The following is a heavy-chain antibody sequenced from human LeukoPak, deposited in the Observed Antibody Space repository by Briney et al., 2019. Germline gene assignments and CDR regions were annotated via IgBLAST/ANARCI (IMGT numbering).Heavy chain of an antibody. CDR2: ISWNSGSI. Sequence: GGSLRLSCAASGFTFDDYAMHWVRQGPGKGLEWVSGISWNSGSIGYADSVKGRFTISRDNAKNSLYLQMNSLRAEDTAVYYCARDTIVGATLLDYWGQGTLVTVSS. J-gene: IGHJ4*02. V-gene: IGHV3-9*01. CDR3: ARDTIVGATLLDY. D-gene: IGHD1-26*01. CDR1: GFTFDDYA.